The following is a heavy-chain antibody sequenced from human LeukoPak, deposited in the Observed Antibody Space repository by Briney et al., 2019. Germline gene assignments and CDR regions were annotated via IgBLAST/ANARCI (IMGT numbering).Heavy chain of an antibody. D-gene: IGHD3-3*01. CDR2: INTNTGNS. CDR3: ARDRTYYDFWSGYEMYYLDY. V-gene: IGHV7-4-1*02. J-gene: IGHJ4*02. CDR1: GYTFTSYA. Sequence: ASVKVSCKASGYTFTSYAMNWVRQAPGQGLEWMGWINTNTGNSTYAQGFTGRFVFSLDTSVSTAYLQISSLKAEDTAVYYCARDRTYYDFWSGYEMYYLDYWGQGTLVTVSS.